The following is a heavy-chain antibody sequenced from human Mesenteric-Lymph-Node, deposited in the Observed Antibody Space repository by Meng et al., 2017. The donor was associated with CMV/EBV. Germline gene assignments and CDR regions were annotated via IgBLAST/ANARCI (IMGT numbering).Heavy chain of an antibody. J-gene: IGHJ4*02. CDR3: ARDLWRPGDYFDY. CDR2: ISSDGGGT. Sequence: GESLKISCAASGFTFSSYAMHWVRQAPGKGLEYVSAISSDGGGTYYADSAKDRFTISRDNSKNSLYLQMNSLRVEDTAVYYCARDLWRPGDYFDYWGQGTLVTVSS. D-gene: IGHD2-21*01. CDR1: GFTFSSYA. V-gene: IGHV3-64*02.